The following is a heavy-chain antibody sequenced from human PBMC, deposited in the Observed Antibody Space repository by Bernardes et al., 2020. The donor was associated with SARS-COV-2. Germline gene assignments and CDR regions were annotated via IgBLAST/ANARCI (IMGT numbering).Heavy chain of an antibody. CDR2: LWHDGSRE. Sequence: LILSCAASGFTFRDYTMHWVRQAPGKGLEWVAVLWHDGSREYYVDSVKGRFAISRDNSNNTLYLQMNNLRVEDTALYRCATEDGEWLESWGQGTLVTVSS. J-gene: IGHJ5*01. V-gene: IGHV3-33*01. D-gene: IGHD4-17*01. CDR3: ATEDGEWLES. CDR1: GFTFRDYT.